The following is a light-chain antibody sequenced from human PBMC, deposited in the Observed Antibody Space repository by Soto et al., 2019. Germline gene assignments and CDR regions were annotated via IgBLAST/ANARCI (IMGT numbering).Light chain of an antibody. CDR2: DAS. J-gene: IGKJ2*01. CDR1: QDISNY. CDR3: QQYANLPPYT. V-gene: IGKV1-33*01. Sequence: DIQMTQSPSSLSASVGDRVTITCQASQDISNYLNWYQQKPGKAPKLLISDASNLEPGVPSRLSGSGSGTNFTFTISRLQPEDIATYYCQQYANLPPYTFGQATKLEIK.